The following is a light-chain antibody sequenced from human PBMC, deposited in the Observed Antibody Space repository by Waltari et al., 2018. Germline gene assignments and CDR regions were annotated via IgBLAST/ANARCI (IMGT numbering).Light chain of an antibody. J-gene: IGKJ2*01. CDR2: GVS. CDR1: QSVSSTY. V-gene: IGKV3-20*01. Sequence: DIVLTQSPGTLSLSPGERATLSCRASQSVSSTYLAWYQQKPGQAPRLLIYGVSSRATGIPDRFSGSGSGTDFTLTISRLDPEDFAVYFCQQYSSAPNTFDQGTKLEIK. CDR3: QQYSSAPNT.